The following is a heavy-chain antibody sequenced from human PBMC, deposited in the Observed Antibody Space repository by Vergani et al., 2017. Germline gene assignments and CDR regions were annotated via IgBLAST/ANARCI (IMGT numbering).Heavy chain of an antibody. J-gene: IGHJ4*02. Sequence: QVQLQQWGAGLLKPSETLSLTCAVYGGSFSDYYWSWIRQPPGKGLEWIGEINHSGSTNYNPSLKSRVTISVDTSKNQVSLKLSSVTAADTAVYYCARNGSYVDPTNYWDQETLVTVSP. V-gene: IGHV4-34*01. D-gene: IGHD1-26*01. CDR3: ARNGSYVDPTNY. CDR2: INHSGST. CDR1: GGSFSDYY.